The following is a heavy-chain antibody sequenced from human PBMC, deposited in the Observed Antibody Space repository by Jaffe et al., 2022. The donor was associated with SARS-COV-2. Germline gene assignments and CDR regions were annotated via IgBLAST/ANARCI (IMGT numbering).Heavy chain of an antibody. J-gene: IGHJ4*02. D-gene: IGHD1-1*01. CDR2: MYNSGNT. CDR1: GGSMSYYY. V-gene: IGHV4-59*01. Sequence: QVQLQESGPGLVKPSETLSLTCTVSGGSMSYYYWSWIRQPPGKGLEWIGYMYNSGNTNYNPSLKSRVTISVDTSKNQFSLTLSSVTAADTAVYYCASTRQLWSIVDYWGQGTLVTVSS. CDR3: ASTRQLWSIVDY.